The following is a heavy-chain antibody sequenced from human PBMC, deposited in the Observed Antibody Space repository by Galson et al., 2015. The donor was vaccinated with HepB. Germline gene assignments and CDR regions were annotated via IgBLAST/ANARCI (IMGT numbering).Heavy chain of an antibody. V-gene: IGHV3-30*04. J-gene: IGHJ4*02. Sequence: SLRLSCAASGFTFRNYAMHWVRQAPGKGLEWVALISYDGGNKDYADSVKGRFTISRDSSKNTLYLQMNSLRGDDTAVYFCARMGYSGSWSYFDPWGQGTLVTVSS. CDR1: GFTFRNYA. D-gene: IGHD6-13*01. CDR2: ISYDGGNK. CDR3: ARMGYSGSWSYFDP.